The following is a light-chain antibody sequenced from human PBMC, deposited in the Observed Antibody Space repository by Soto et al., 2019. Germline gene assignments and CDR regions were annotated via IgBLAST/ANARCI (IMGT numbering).Light chain of an antibody. V-gene: IGKV1-39*01. J-gene: IGKJ1*01. CDR3: LQTYNLTRT. CDR2: GAS. CDR1: LNIGDS. Sequence: DIQMTQSPSAMSASVGDRVTITCRASLNIGDSLSWFQQKAGKPPTQLIYGASALQSGVPVRFSGSGSGTDVTITIRNMKSEDVATYYCLQTYNLTRTSGQGTKVDIK.